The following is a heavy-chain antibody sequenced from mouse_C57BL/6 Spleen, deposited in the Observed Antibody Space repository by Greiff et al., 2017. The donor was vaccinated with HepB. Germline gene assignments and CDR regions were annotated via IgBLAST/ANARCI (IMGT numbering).Heavy chain of an antibody. CDR3: ARERDYGWYFDV. V-gene: IGHV1-82*01. Sequence: QVQLQQSGPELVKPGASVKISCKASGYAFSSSWMNWVKQRPGKGLEWIGRIYPGDGDTNYNGKFKGKATLTADKSSSTAYMQLSSLTSEDSAVYFCARERDYGWYFDVWGTGTTVTVSS. CDR2: IYPGDGDT. J-gene: IGHJ1*03. CDR1: GYAFSSSW. D-gene: IGHD2-4*01.